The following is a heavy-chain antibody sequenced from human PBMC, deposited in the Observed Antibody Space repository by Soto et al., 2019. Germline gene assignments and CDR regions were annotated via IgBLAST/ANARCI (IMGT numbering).Heavy chain of an antibody. J-gene: IGHJ3*02. CDR3: AREEDYYDSSGYYYWYAFDI. V-gene: IGHV3-48*02. Sequence: GGSLRLSCAASGFTFSSYSMNWVRQAPGKGLEWVSYISSSSSTIYYADSVKGRFTISRDNAKNSLYLQMNSLRDEDTAVYYCAREEDYYDSSGYYYWYAFDIWGQGTMVTVSS. CDR1: GFTFSSYS. D-gene: IGHD3-22*01. CDR2: ISSSSSTI.